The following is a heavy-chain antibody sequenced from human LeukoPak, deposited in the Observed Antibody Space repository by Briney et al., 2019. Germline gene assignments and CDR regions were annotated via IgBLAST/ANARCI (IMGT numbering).Heavy chain of an antibody. CDR3: AREGVASGFDY. CDR2: IIPIFGTA. CDR1: GGTFSSYA. Sequence: ASVKVSCKASGGTFSSYAISWVRQAPGQGLAWMGGIIPIFGTANYAQKFQGRVAITADESTSTAYMELSSLRSEDTAVYYCAREGVASGFDYWGQGTLVTVSS. V-gene: IGHV1-69*13. D-gene: IGHD6-19*01. J-gene: IGHJ4*02.